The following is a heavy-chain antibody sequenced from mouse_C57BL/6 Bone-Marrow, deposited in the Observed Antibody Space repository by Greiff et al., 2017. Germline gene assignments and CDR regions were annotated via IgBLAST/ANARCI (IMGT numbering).Heavy chain of an antibody. Sequence: EVKVVESGGGLVQPGGSLKLSCAASGFTFSDYYMYWVRQTPEKRLEWVAYISNGGGSTYYPDTVKGRFTISRDNAKNTLYLQMSRLKSEDTAMYYCARLNGNHDYWGQGTTLTVSS. CDR1: GFTFSDYY. J-gene: IGHJ2*01. D-gene: IGHD1-1*01. CDR3: ARLNGNHDY. CDR2: ISNGGGST. V-gene: IGHV5-12*01.